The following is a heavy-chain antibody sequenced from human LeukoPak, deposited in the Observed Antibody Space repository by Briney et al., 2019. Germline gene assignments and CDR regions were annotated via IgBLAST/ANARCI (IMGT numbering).Heavy chain of an antibody. CDR2: ISGSGSST. Sequence: PGGSLRLSCAAAGITFSSYAMSWVRQAPGKGLEWVSAISGSGSSTYYADSVKGRFTISRDNSKNTLYLQVNSLRAEDTAVYYCASEQYSRSFNWFDPWGQGTLVTVSS. CDR3: ASEQYSRSFNWFDP. J-gene: IGHJ5*02. CDR1: GITFSSYA. D-gene: IGHD6-6*01. V-gene: IGHV3-23*01.